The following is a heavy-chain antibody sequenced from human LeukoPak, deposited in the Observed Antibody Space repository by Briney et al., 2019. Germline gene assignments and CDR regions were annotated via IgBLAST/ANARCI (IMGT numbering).Heavy chain of an antibody. CDR1: GYTFTSYG. V-gene: IGHV1-18*01. Sequence: GASVKVSCKASGYTFTSYGISWVRQAPGQGLEWMGWISAYNGNTNYAQKLQGRVTMTTDTSTSTAYMELRSLRSDDTAVYYCARGLGYDSSGYYPAEYFQHWGQGTLVTVSS. D-gene: IGHD3-22*01. J-gene: IGHJ1*01. CDR3: ARGLGYDSSGYYPAEYFQH. CDR2: ISAYNGNT.